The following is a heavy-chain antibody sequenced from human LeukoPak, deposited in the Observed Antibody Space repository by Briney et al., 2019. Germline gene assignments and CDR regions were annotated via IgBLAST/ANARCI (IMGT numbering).Heavy chain of an antibody. CDR3: ASSALGYCSSSSCYAGPDY. Sequence: GGSLRLSCAASGFTFRSYWMSWVRQAPGKGLEWVAKIKQDGSEKYYADSVKGRFTISRDNSKNTLYLQMNSLRAEDTAVYYCASSALGYCSSSSCYAGPDYWGQGTLVTVSS. J-gene: IGHJ4*02. V-gene: IGHV3-7*02. CDR1: GFTFRSYW. CDR2: IKQDGSEK. D-gene: IGHD2-2*01.